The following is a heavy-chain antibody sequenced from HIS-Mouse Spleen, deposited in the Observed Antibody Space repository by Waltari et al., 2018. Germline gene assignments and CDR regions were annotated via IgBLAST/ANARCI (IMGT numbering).Heavy chain of an antibody. CDR2: IYSGGST. CDR3: ARDTVIAARSYGMDV. D-gene: IGHD6-6*01. Sequence: VQLVESGGGLIHPGGSLRHPCSAWGFTVRSNGRDWVRRAPGKGMGWVSVIYSGGSTYYADSVKGRFTISRDNSKNTLYLQMNSLRAEDTAVYYCARDTVIAARSYGMDVWGQGTTVTVSS. J-gene: IGHJ6*02. V-gene: IGHV3-53*01. CDR1: GFTVRSNG.